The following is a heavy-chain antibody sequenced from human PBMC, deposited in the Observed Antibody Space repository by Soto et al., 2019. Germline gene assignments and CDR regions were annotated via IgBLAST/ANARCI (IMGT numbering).Heavy chain of an antibody. Sequence: EVRLLEAGGGWVQPGGSRTLSCATSGFPFNNYSMSLVRQAPGKGLEWVSSINRGGGPYYADSVKGRFTIPRDNSKNMLYLRMNSLRADDTAVYFCARADGPLPVTLLGFWGQGALVTVSS. J-gene: IGHJ4*02. CDR2: INRGGGP. CDR1: GFPFNNYS. D-gene: IGHD5-18*01. V-gene: IGHV3-23*01. CDR3: ARADGPLPVTLLGF.